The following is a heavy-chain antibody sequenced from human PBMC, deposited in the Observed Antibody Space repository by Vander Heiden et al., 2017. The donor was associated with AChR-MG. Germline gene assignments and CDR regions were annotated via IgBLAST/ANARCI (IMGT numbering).Heavy chain of an antibody. J-gene: IGHJ6*03. D-gene: IGHD6-19*01. CDR2: ISYDGSNK. V-gene: IGHV3-30-3*01. CDR1: GFTFSSYA. Sequence: QVQLVESGGGVVQPGRSLRLSCAASGFTFSSYAMHWVRQAPGKGLEWVAVISYDGSNKYYADSVKGRFTISRDNSKNTLYLQMNSLRAEDTAVYYCARGLVSGWTRYYYYMDVWGKGTTVTVSS. CDR3: ARGLVSGWTRYYYYMDV.